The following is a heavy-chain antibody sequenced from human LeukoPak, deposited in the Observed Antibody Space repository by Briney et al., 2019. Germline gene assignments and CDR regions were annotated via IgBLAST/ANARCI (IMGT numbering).Heavy chain of an antibody. V-gene: IGHV1-2*02. Sequence: GSVKVSCEASGYTFTAYHMHWVRQAPGQGLGWMGWIKSNSGGTNYAQKFQGRVTMPRDTSISTVYMELSRLRSDDTAVYYCAREKVERANWFDPWGQGTLVTVFS. CDR2: IKSNSGGT. J-gene: IGHJ5*02. CDR3: AREKVERANWFDP. CDR1: GYTFTAYH. D-gene: IGHD1-26*01.